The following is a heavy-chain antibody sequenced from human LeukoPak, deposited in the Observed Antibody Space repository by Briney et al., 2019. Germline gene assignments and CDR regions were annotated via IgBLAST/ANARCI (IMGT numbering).Heavy chain of an antibody. CDR3: ARVRGSGSYRPFDY. CDR2: ISAYDGNT. D-gene: IGHD3-10*01. J-gene: IGHJ4*02. Sequence: ASVKVSCKASGYTFTSYGISWVRQAPGQGLEWMGWISAYDGNTNYAQKFQGRVTITADESTSTAYMELSSLRSEDTAVYYCARVRGSGSYRPFDYWGQGTLVTVSS. CDR1: GYTFTSYG. V-gene: IGHV1-18*01.